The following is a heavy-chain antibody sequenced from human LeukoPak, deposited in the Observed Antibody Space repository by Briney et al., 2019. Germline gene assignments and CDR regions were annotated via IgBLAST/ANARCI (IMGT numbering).Heavy chain of an antibody. V-gene: IGHV4-59*12. CDR1: GGSISSYY. J-gene: IGHJ3*02. CDR2: IYHSGST. CDR3: ARAVSVLRFLQGNAFDI. D-gene: IGHD3-3*01. Sequence: SETLSLTCTVSGGSISSYYWSWIRQPPGKGLEWIGYIYHSGSTYYNPSLKSRVTISVDRSKNQFSLKLSSVTAADTAVYYCARAVSVLRFLQGNAFDIWGQGTMVTVSS.